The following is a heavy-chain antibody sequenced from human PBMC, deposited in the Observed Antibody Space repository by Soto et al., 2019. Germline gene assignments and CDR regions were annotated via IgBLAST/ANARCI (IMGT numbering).Heavy chain of an antibody. V-gene: IGHV3-74*03. Sequence: EVQLVESGGGFVQPGGSLRLSCAASRFTFTHYRIHWVRQPPGKGLEWVGRINSDGARIEYGDSVKGRFTISRDNAHNMVLLQMNSLTDEDSGVYFCARAVDWNYFQDFWGQGTLVTVSS. D-gene: IGHD1-1*01. CDR2: INSDGARI. CDR3: ARAVDWNYFQDF. J-gene: IGHJ4*02. CDR1: RFTFTHYR.